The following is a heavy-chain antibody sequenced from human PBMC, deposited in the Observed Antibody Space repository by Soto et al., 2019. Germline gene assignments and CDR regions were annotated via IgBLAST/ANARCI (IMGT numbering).Heavy chain of an antibody. J-gene: IGHJ4*02. Sequence: SGPTLVNPTQTLTLTCTFSGFSLSTSGMCVSWIRQPPGKALEWLALIDWDDDKYYSTSLKTRLTISKDTSKNQVVLTMTNMDPMNTATYSCARPPPMVREVIQYYVDYYRQGTLDTVSS. V-gene: IGHV2-70*01. CDR2: IDWDDDK. CDR1: GFSLSTSGMC. CDR3: ARPPPMVREVIQYYVDY. D-gene: IGHD3-10*01.